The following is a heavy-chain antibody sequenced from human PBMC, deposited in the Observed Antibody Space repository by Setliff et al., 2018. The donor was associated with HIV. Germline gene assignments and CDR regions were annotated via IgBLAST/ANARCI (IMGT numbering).Heavy chain of an antibody. Sequence: PGGSLRLSCAASGFTFSGYGMHWVRQAPGKGLEWVAIISYDGTNKYYADSVKGRFTISRDNSKTTLFLQMNSLRGEDTAVYYCAKDEAHYYYHYMDVWGKGTTVTVSS. D-gene: IGHD3-10*01. CDR3: AKDEAHYYYHYMDV. CDR1: GFTFSGYG. J-gene: IGHJ6*03. V-gene: IGHV3-30*18. CDR2: ISYDGTNK.